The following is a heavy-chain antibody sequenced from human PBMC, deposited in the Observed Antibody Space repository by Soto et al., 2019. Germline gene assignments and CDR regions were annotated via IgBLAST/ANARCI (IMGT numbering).Heavy chain of an antibody. V-gene: IGHV1-3*01. J-gene: IGHJ5*02. Sequence: QVPLVQSGAEVKKPGASVTVSCKTSGYTFSSFAIHWVRQAPGQSLEWMGWINVGSGDRKYSEKFQDRIIISRDISASTAYLEVSSLRYEDSVVYYCARTSYSFGAAWIHPWGQGTLVTVTS. CDR1: GYTFSSFA. D-gene: IGHD1-26*01. CDR2: INVGSGDR. CDR3: ARTSYSFGAAWIHP.